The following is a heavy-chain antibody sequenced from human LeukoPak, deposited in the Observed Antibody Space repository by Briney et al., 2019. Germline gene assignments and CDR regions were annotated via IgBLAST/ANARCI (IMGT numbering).Heavy chain of an antibody. D-gene: IGHD3-3*01. V-gene: IGHV5-51*01. Sequence: GESLKISCKGSGYSFTSYWIGWVRQVPGKGLEWMGIIYPGDSDTRYSPSFQGQVTISADKSISTAYLQWSSLKASDTAMYYCARLGDFWSGYLNWFDPWGQGTLVTVSS. CDR2: IYPGDSDT. J-gene: IGHJ5*02. CDR1: GYSFTSYW. CDR3: ARLGDFWSGYLNWFDP.